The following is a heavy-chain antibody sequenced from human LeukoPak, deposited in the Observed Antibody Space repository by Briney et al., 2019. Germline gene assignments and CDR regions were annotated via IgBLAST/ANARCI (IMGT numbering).Heavy chain of an antibody. V-gene: IGHV4-61*02. CDR1: GGSISSGSYY. CDR2: IYTSGNT. J-gene: IGHJ6*03. CDR3: ARDPPRQQPYYYYMDV. Sequence: PSQTLSLTCTVSGGSISSGSYYWSWIRQPAGKGLEWIGRIYTSGNTNYNPSLKSRVTISVDTSKYQFSLKLSSVTAADTAVYYCARDPPRQQPYYYYMDVWGKGTTVTVSS. D-gene: IGHD5-18*01.